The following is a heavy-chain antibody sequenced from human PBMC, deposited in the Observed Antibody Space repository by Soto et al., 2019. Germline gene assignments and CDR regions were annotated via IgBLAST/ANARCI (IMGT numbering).Heavy chain of an antibody. J-gene: IGHJ6*02. V-gene: IGHV4-30-4*01. CDR1: GGSISSVDYY. CDR3: ARGIVVTIGGMHV. D-gene: IGHD5-12*01. CDR2: IYYIGTT. Sequence: SETLSLTCTVSGGSISSVDYYWSWVRQPPGKGLEWIGYIYYIGTTFFNPSLKSRVTISKDTSRNQFSLRLNSVTAAETAVYYCARGIVVTIGGMHVWGQGTTVTVYS.